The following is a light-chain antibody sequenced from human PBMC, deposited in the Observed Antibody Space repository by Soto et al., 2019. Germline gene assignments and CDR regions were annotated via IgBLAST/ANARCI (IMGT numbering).Light chain of an antibody. CDR3: QQYDSSPPIT. V-gene: IGKV3-20*01. CDR2: DAS. CDR1: QSVSRY. J-gene: IGKJ5*01. Sequence: EIVLTQSPATLSLSPGERTTLSCRASQSVSRYLAWYQQKPGQAPRLLIYDASNRATGIPARFSGSGSGTDFTLTISGLEPEDFAVYYCQQYDSSPPITFGQGTRLEIK.